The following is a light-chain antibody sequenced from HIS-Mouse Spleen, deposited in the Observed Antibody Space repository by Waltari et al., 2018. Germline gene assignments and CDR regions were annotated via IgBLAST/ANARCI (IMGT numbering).Light chain of an antibody. CDR1: AVPIKS. CDR3: YSTDSSGNRV. Sequence: SYELTQPPSVSVSPGQTARITCCGDAVPIKSSSWYQRKSGQAPVLVINEDSTRPSGIPGRFSGSSSGTMATLTISGAQVEDEADYYCYSTDSSGNRVFGGGTKLTVL. V-gene: IGLV3-10*01. CDR2: EDS. J-gene: IGLJ3*02.